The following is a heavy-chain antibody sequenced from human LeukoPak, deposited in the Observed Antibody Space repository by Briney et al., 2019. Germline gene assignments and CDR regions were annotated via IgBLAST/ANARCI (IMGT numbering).Heavy chain of an antibody. CDR2: IYYSGST. Sequence: SETLSLTCTVSGGSISSYYWSWIRQPPGKGLEWIGYIYYSGSTNYNPSLKSRVTISVDTSKNQFSLKLSSVTAADTAVYYCARGRRVGYGSGSYYYWGQGTLVTVSS. CDR1: GGSISSYY. J-gene: IGHJ4*02. D-gene: IGHD3-10*01. V-gene: IGHV4-59*08. CDR3: ARGRRVGYGSGSYYY.